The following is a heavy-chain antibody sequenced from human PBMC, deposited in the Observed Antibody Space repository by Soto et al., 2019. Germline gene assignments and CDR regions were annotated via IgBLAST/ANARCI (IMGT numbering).Heavy chain of an antibody. CDR2: ISYDGSNK. Sequence: QVQLVESGGGVVQPGRSLRLSCAASGFTFSSYAMHWVRQAPGKGLEWVAVISYDGSNKYYADSVKGRFTISRDNSKNTLYLQMNSLRAEDTAVYYCAREMYYDFWSAYPSRTEYYYYYGMDVWGQGTTVTVSS. D-gene: IGHD3-3*01. CDR1: GFTFSSYA. CDR3: AREMYYDFWSAYPSRTEYYYYYGMDV. V-gene: IGHV3-30-3*01. J-gene: IGHJ6*02.